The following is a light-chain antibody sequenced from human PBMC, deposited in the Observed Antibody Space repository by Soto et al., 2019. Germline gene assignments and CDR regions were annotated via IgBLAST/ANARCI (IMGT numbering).Light chain of an antibody. CDR1: SSDVGGYNY. V-gene: IGLV2-14*01. J-gene: IGLJ2*01. Sequence: QSALTQPASVSGSPGQSITIPCTGTSSDVGGYNYVSWYQQHPGKAPKLMISEVSNRPSGVSNRFSGSKSGNTASLTISGLQAEDEADYYCSSYTSSSTLVFGGGTKVTVL. CDR2: EVS. CDR3: SSYTSSSTLV.